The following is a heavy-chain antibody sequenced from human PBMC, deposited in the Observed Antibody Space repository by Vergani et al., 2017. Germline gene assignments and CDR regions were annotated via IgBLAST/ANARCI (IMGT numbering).Heavy chain of an antibody. CDR3: ARSPEIRYFDWLLPPYYYYYGMDV. Sequence: EVQLVESGGGLVQPGGSLRLSCAASGFTVSSNYMSWVRQAPGKGLEWVSVIYSGGSTYYADSVKGRFTISRDNSKNTLYLQMNSLRAEDTAEYYCARSPEIRYFDWLLPPYYYYYGMDVWGQGTTVTVSS. D-gene: IGHD3-9*01. J-gene: IGHJ6*02. V-gene: IGHV3-66*02. CDR2: IYSGGST. CDR1: GFTVSSNY.